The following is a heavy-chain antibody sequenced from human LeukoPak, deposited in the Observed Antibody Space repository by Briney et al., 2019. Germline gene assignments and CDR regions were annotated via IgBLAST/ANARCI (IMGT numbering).Heavy chain of an antibody. V-gene: IGHV4-39*01. CDR3: ARHRRVVVVPAAMYGRSSYFDY. J-gene: IGHJ4*02. CDR2: IYYSGST. CDR1: GGSISSSSYY. Sequence: PSETLSLTCTVSGGSISSSSYYWGWIRQPPGKGLEWIGSIYYSGSTYYNPSLKSRVTISVDTSKNQFSLKLSSVTAADTAVYYCARHRRVVVVPAAMYGRSSYFDYWGQGTLVTVSS. D-gene: IGHD2-2*01.